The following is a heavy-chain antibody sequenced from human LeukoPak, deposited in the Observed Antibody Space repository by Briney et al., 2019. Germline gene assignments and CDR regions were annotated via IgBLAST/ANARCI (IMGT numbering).Heavy chain of an antibody. CDR1: GFTFSSYW. Sequence: PGGSLRLSCAASGFTFSSYWMSWVRQAPGRGLEWVSVIYSGGSTYYADSVKGRFTISRDNSKNTLYLQMNSLRAEDTAVYYCASHYGDYALWGQGTLVTVSS. V-gene: IGHV3-66*04. J-gene: IGHJ4*02. D-gene: IGHD4-17*01. CDR2: IYSGGST. CDR3: ASHYGDYAL.